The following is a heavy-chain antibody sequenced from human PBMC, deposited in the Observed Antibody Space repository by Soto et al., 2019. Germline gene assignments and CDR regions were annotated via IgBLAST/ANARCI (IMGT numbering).Heavy chain of an antibody. CDR2: INPNSGGT. V-gene: IGHV1-2*02. CDR3: ARDEEDCYYLGY. J-gene: IGHJ4*02. Sequence: ASVPVSCQASGYTFIGHYMHCVRQAPGQGLEWMGWINPNSGGTNYAQNFQGRVTMTRDTSISTAYMELSRVRSDDTAVYYCARDEEDCYYLGYWGQGTLVTVSS. D-gene: IGHD2-21*01. CDR1: GYTFIGHY.